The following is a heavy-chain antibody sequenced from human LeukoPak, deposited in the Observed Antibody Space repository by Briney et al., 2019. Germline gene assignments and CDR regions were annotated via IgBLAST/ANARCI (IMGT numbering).Heavy chain of an antibody. V-gene: IGHV4-59*01. J-gene: IGHJ2*01. CDR2: IYYSGST. CDR1: GGSISIYY. Sequence: SETLSLTCTVSGGSISIYYWSWIRQPPGKGLEWIGYIYYSGSTNYNPSLKSRVTISVDPSKNQFSLKLSSVTAAETAVYYCARGDCGGDCYSFPYNWYFDLWGRGTLVTVSS. D-gene: IGHD2-21*02. CDR3: ARGDCGGDCYSFPYNWYFDL.